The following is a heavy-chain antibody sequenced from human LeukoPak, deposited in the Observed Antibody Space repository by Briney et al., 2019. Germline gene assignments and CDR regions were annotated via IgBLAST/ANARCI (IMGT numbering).Heavy chain of an antibody. Sequence: ASVKVSSKASGYTLTGYYIHWVRQAPGQGLEWMGWISPSTGGTNYAQKFQGRVIMTRDTSIATAYMELRRLRSDDTAVYFCASPKYGDFYFDYWGQGTLVTAAS. J-gene: IGHJ4*02. CDR3: ASPKYGDFYFDY. CDR1: GYTLTGYY. V-gene: IGHV1-2*02. CDR2: ISPSTGGT. D-gene: IGHD2-21*02.